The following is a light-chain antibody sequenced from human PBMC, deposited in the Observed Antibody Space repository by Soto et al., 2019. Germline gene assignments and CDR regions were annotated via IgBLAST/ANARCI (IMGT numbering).Light chain of an antibody. CDR1: QTVSTY. CDR3: QQRSNWPLT. V-gene: IGKV3-11*01. Sequence: DIVLTQFPATLSLSPGERATLSCRASQTVSTYLAWNQQKPGQPPRLLIYDASDRATGIPARFSGSGSGTDFTLTISSLEPEDFAVYYCQQRSNWPLTFGGGTKVEIK. CDR2: DAS. J-gene: IGKJ4*01.